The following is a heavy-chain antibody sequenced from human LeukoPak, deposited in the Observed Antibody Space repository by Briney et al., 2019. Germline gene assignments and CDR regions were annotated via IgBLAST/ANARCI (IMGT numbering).Heavy chain of an antibody. Sequence: GRSLRLSCAASGFTFSSYGMHWVRQAPGKGLEWVSAISGRGGSTYYADSVKGRFTISRDKSKHTLYLQMNNLRAEDTAVYYCAKRSDYGDNWNYLDYWGQGTLVTVSS. D-gene: IGHD4-23*01. V-gene: IGHV3-23*01. CDR1: GFTFSSYG. CDR3: AKRSDYGDNWNYLDY. CDR2: ISGRGGST. J-gene: IGHJ4*02.